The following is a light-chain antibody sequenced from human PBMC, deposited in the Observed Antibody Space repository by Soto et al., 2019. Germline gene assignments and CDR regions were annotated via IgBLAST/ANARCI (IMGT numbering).Light chain of an antibody. CDR1: QSVSGN. Sequence: TQSPDILSVSPGERATLSCRASQSVSGNLAWYQQRPGQAPRLLIYGTSNRATGIPARFSGSGSGTDFTLTISSLEPEDFAVYYCQQRSNWPPITFGQGTRLEIK. V-gene: IGKV3-11*01. CDR2: GTS. J-gene: IGKJ5*01. CDR3: QQRSNWPPIT.